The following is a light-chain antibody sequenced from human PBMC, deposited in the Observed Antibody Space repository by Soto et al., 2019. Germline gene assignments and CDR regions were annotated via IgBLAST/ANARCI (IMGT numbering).Light chain of an antibody. CDR3: GTCEKSLSAGV. Sequence: QSVLTPPPSVSAAPGQKVTISCSGSSSNIGNNYVSWYQQLPGTAPKLLIYENNKRPSGIPDRFSGSKSGTSATMGITGLQARDVADYYCGTCEKSLSAGVFGGGTKVTGL. J-gene: IGLJ3*02. V-gene: IGLV1-51*01. CDR1: SSNIGNNY. CDR2: ENN.